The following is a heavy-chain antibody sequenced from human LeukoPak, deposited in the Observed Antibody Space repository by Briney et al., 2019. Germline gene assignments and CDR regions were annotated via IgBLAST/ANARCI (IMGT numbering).Heavy chain of an antibody. J-gene: IGHJ4*02. V-gene: IGHV4-4*07. CDR1: GGSISSYY. Sequence: SETLSLTCTVSGGSISSYYWSWIRQPAGKGLEWIGRIYTSGSTNYNPSLKSRVTMSVDTSKNQFSLKLSSVTAADTAVYYCARDLYGYREDYFDYWGQGTLVTVSS. D-gene: IGHD5-18*01. CDR3: ARDLYGYREDYFDY. CDR2: IYTSGST.